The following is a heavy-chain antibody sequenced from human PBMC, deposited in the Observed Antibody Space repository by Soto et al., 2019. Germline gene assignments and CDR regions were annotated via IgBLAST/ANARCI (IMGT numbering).Heavy chain of an antibody. CDR3: ARRPHCSGGICYYGLDN. Sequence: QVQLVQSGAEVKKPGASVKVSCKASGYTFTNSDINWVRQAPGQGLEWMGWMNPDSGHAAYAQKFQGRITLTTSPSTSPVYMEMRSLGSEDTAVYYWARRPHCSGGICYYGLDNWGQGTLVTVSS. V-gene: IGHV1-8*01. CDR2: MNPDSGHA. CDR1: GYTFTNSD. D-gene: IGHD2-15*01. J-gene: IGHJ4*02.